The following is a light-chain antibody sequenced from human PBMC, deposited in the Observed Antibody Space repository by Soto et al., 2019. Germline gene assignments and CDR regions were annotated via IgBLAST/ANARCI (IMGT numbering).Light chain of an antibody. CDR2: DIS. CDR1: QTVSRN. Sequence: EVVMTQSPATLSVSPGERATLSCRGSQTVSRNLAWYQQRPGQAPRLLIYDISNRAAGVPARFSGSGSETEFTLTIRSLQSEDFAVYFCQQYNNWPSFGQGTRLEIK. V-gene: IGKV3-15*01. CDR3: QQYNNWPS. J-gene: IGKJ5*01.